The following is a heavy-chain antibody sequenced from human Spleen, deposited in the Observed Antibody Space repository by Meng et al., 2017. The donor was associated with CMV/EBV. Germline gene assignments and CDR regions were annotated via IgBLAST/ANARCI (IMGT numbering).Heavy chain of an antibody. J-gene: IGHJ5*02. CDR1: GGSFSGYY. CDR2: INHSGST. V-gene: IGHV4-34*01. Sequence: SQTLSLTCAVYGGSFSGYYWSWIRQPPGKGLEWIGEINHSGSTNYNPSLKSRVTISVDTSKNQFSLKLSSVTAADTAVYYCAAGVWFDPWGQGTLVTVSS. CDR3: AAGVWFDP. D-gene: IGHD7-27*01.